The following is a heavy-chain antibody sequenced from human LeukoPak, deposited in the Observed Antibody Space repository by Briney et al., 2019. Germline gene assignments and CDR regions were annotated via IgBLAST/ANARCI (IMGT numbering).Heavy chain of an antibody. V-gene: IGHV3-9*01. J-gene: IGHJ6*04. Sequence: GGSLRLSCAASGFTFDDYAMHWVRQAPGKGLEWVSGISWNSGSIGYADSVKGRFTISRDNAKNSLYLQMNSLRAEDTALYFCAKVGVEIHYYYYMDVWGKGTTVAVSS. CDR3: AKVGVEIHYYYYMDV. CDR2: ISWNSGSI. CDR1: GFTFDDYA. D-gene: IGHD3-3*01.